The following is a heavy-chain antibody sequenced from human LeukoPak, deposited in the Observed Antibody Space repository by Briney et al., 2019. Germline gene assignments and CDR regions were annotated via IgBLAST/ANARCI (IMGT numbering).Heavy chain of an antibody. J-gene: IGHJ3*02. V-gene: IGHV1-69*05. CDR2: IIPIFGAA. D-gene: IGHD2-15*01. CDR3: ARRHSGEEAFDI. Sequence: SVKVSCKASGGTFSSYAISWVRQAPGQGLEWMGGIIPIFGAANYAQKFQGRVTITTDESTSTAYMELSSLRSEDTAVYYCARRHSGEEAFDIWGQGTMVTVSS. CDR1: GGTFSSYA.